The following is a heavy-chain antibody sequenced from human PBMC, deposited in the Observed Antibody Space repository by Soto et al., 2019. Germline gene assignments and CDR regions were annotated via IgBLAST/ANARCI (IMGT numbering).Heavy chain of an antibody. CDR1: GFTFSSYA. CDR3: VKDATAIVGATLSFDY. Sequence: ASVKVSCSASGFTFSSYAMHWVRQAPGKGLEYVSAISSNGGSTYYADSVKGRFTISRDNSKNTLYLQMSSLRAEDTAVYYCVKDATAIVGATLSFDYWGQGTLVTVSS. CDR2: ISSNGGST. J-gene: IGHJ4*02. V-gene: IGHV3-64D*09. D-gene: IGHD1-26*01.